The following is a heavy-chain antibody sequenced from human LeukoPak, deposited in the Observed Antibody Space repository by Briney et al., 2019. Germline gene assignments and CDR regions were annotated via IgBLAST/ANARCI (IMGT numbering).Heavy chain of an antibody. CDR3: AKATEWLVPNWFDP. V-gene: IGHV3-23*01. CDR1: GFTFSSYA. CDR2: ISGSGGST. Sequence: PGASLRLSCAASGFTFSSYAMSWVRQAPGKGLEWVSAISGSGGSTYYADSVKGRFTISRDNSKNTMYLQMNSLRAEDTAVYYCAKATEWLVPNWFDPWGQGTLVTVSS. D-gene: IGHD6-19*01. J-gene: IGHJ5*02.